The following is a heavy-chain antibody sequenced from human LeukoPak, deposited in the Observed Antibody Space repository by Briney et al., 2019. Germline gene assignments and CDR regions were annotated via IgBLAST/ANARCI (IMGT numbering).Heavy chain of an antibody. CDR3: ARDHGIAAAASYSSGWYDLDY. CDR1: GFTFSSYG. V-gene: IGHV3-33*01. Sequence: GRSLRLSCAASGFTFSSYGMHWVRQAPGKELEWVAVIWYDGSNKYYADSVKGRFTISRDNSKNTLYLQMNSLRAEDTAVYYWARDHGIAAAASYSSGWYDLDYWGQGTLVTVSS. D-gene: IGHD6-19*01. J-gene: IGHJ4*02. CDR2: IWYDGSNK.